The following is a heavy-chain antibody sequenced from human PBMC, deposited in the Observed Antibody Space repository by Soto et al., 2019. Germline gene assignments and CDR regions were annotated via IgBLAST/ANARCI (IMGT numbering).Heavy chain of an antibody. CDR1: RVAISSYA. Sequence: PEKVPCKASRVAISSYASSWVQQSPGQGLEWMGGIIPIFGTANYAQKFQGRVTITADESTSTAYMELSSLRSEDTAVYYCARARLATAYNWFDPWGQGTLVNVSS. J-gene: IGHJ5*02. V-gene: IGHV1-69*13. CDR3: ARARLATAYNWFDP. CDR2: IIPIFGTA. D-gene: IGHD5-18*01.